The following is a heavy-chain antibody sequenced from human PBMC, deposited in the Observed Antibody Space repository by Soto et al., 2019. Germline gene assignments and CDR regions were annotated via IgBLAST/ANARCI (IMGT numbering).Heavy chain of an antibody. Sequence: LSLTCAASGFTFSSYWMHWVRQAPGKGLVWVSRINSDGSSTSYADSVKGRFTISRDNAKNTLYLQMNSLRAEDTTVYYCARAYGDYDAFDIWGQGTMVTVSS. CDR3: ARAYGDYDAFDI. J-gene: IGHJ3*02. V-gene: IGHV3-74*01. CDR2: INSDGSST. D-gene: IGHD4-17*01. CDR1: GFTFSSYW.